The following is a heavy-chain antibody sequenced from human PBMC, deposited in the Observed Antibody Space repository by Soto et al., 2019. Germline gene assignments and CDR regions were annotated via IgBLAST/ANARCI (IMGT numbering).Heavy chain of an antibody. CDR1: GFTFSNYG. D-gene: IGHD3-10*01. Sequence: QVQLVESGGGVVQPGRSLRLSCATSGFTFSNYGMHWVRQAPGKGLEWAAVIWYDGINKYYADSVKGRFTISRDNSKNTLSRPMNSLRAEDTAVYYCATVVNYCGSGFWGQGTLVTVSS. CDR3: ATVVNYCGSGF. V-gene: IGHV3-33*01. J-gene: IGHJ4*02. CDR2: IWYDGINK.